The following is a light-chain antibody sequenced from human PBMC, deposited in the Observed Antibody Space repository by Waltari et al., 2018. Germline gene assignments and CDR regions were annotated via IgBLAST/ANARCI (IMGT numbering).Light chain of an antibody. CDR3: SSYTSSSTYV. V-gene: IGLV2-18*02. J-gene: IGLJ1*01. CDR1: SIDVGTYNR. Sequence: QSALTQPPSVSGSPGQSVTISCTGTSIDVGTYNRVSWYQQPPGTAPKLMIYEVRNRPSGVPDRFSGSKSGNTASLTISGLQAEDEADYYCSSYTSSSTYVFGTGTKVTVL. CDR2: EVR.